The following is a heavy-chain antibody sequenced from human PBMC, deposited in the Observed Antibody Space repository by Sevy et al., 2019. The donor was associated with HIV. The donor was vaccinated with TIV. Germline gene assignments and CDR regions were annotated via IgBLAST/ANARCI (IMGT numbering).Heavy chain of an antibody. CDR2: ISYDGSNK. D-gene: IGHD6-6*01. CDR1: GFTFSSYG. V-gene: IGHV3-30*18. Sequence: GGSLRLSCAASGFTFSSYGMHWVRQTPGKGLEWVAVISYDGSNKYYADSVKGRFTISRDNSKNTLYLQMNSLRAEDTAVYYCAKGGYSSSPRYYYYHMDVWGKGTTVTVSS. CDR3: AKGGYSSSPRYYYYHMDV. J-gene: IGHJ6*03.